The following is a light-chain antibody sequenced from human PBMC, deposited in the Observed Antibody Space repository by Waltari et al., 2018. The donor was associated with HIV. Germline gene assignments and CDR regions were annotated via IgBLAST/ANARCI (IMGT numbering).Light chain of an antibody. Sequence: QSALTQPASVSGSPGQSITISCTVTSRDVRGSNYVPWYQQHPGKAPKPMIYDVSNRPSGVSNRFSGSKSGNTASLTISGLQAEDEADYYCSSYTSSSTPVVFGGGTKLTVL. CDR2: DVS. V-gene: IGLV2-14*03. CDR3: SSYTSSSTPVV. CDR1: SRDVRGSNY. J-gene: IGLJ2*01.